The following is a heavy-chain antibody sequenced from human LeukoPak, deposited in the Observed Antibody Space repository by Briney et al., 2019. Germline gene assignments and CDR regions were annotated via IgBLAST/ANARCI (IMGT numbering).Heavy chain of an antibody. J-gene: IGHJ4*02. CDR3: ATGPPFDS. V-gene: IGHV3-23*01. CDR1: RFSFSSYA. CDR2: ISGRGDRT. Sequence: GGSLRLSCEVSRFSFSSYAMTWFRQAPGKGLEWVSAISGRGDRTSYADSVKGRVTISRDNSKDTLFLQMSSLRAEDTAVYFCATGPPFDSWGQGTLVTVSS.